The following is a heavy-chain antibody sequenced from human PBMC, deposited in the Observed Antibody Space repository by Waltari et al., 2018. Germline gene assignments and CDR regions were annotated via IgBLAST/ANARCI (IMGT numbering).Heavy chain of an antibody. CDR2: INPKKGDT. V-gene: IGHV1-2*02. J-gene: IGHJ4*02. Sequence: QVQLVQSGTEVKKPGASVKVSCPASGYGFTDYHLHWVRQTPGQGLGWLGWINPKKGDTSYAQNFLGRVTMTRDTSINTVYMDLSGLRSDDTAVFYCARDPGPLVGAPDYWGQGTLVTVSS. CDR3: ARDPGPLVGAPDY. D-gene: IGHD1-26*01. CDR1: GYGFTDYH.